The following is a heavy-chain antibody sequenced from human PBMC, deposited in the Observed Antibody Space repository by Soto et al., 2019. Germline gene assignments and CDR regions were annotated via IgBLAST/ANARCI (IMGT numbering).Heavy chain of an antibody. V-gene: IGHV4-30-4*01. Sequence: SETLSLTCTVSGGSISSGDYYWSWILQPPGKGLEWIGYIYYSGSTYYNPSLKSRVTISVDTSKNQFSLKLSSVTAADTAVYYCARTSSIAAAATYYFDYWGQGTLVTVS. CDR3: ARTSSIAAAATYYFDY. CDR2: IYYSGST. D-gene: IGHD6-13*01. CDR1: GGSISSGDYY. J-gene: IGHJ4*02.